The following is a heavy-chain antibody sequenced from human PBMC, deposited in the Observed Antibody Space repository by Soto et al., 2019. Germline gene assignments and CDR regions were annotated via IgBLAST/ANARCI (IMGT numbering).Heavy chain of an antibody. D-gene: IGHD3-22*01. CDR2: INAGNGNT. CDR1: GYTFTSYG. V-gene: IGHV1-3*01. J-gene: IGHJ6*02. CDR3: ARETYYYDSSGYYPYYYGMDV. Sequence: ASVKVSCKASGYTFTSYGIHWVRQAPGQRLEWTGWINAGNGNTKYSEKFQGRVTITRDTSASTAYMELSSLRSEDTAVYYCARETYYYDSSGYYPYYYGMDVWGQGTTVTVSS.